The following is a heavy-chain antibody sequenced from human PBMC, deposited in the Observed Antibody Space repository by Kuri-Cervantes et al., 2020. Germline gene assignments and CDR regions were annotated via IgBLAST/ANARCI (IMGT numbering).Heavy chain of an antibody. CDR3: ARETDYGDYVNFDY. CDR1: GYTFTTHY. J-gene: IGHJ4*02. V-gene: IGHV1-2*04. Sequence: ASVKVSCKASGYTFTTHYMHWVRQAPGQGLEWMGWINPNSGGTNYAQKFQGWVTVTRDTSISTAYMELSRLRSDDTAVYYCARETDYGDYVNFDYWGQGTLVTVSS. CDR2: INPNSGGT. D-gene: IGHD4-17*01.